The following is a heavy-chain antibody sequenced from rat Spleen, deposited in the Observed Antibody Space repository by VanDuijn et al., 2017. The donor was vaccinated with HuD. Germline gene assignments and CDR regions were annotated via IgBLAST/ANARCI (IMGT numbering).Heavy chain of an antibody. D-gene: IGHD1-6*01. CDR3: TRAIYTTDYYYAKGYYVMDA. CDR2: ISTGGDDT. Sequence: EVQLVESGGGLVQPGRSLKLSCAASGFTFSDYNMAWVRQAPKKGLEWVASISTGGDDTYYRDSVKGRFTVSRDNAKSTLYLQMDSLRSEDTATYYCTRAIYTTDYYYAKGYYVMDAWGQGASVTVSS. V-gene: IGHV5-25*01. J-gene: IGHJ4*01. CDR1: GFTFSDYN.